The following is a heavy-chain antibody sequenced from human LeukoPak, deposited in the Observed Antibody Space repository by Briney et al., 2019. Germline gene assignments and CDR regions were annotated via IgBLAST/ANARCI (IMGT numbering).Heavy chain of an antibody. CDR2: IYSGGST. V-gene: IGHV3-66*02. CDR3: ARGGNYDFWSGYQYYFDY. Sequence: GGSLRLSCAASGLTVSSNYMSWVRQAPGKGLEWVSVIYSGGSTYYADSVKGRFTISRDNSKNTLYLQVNSLRTEDTAVYYCARGGNYDFWSGYQYYFDYWGQGTLVTVSS. CDR1: GLTVSSNY. D-gene: IGHD3-3*01. J-gene: IGHJ4*02.